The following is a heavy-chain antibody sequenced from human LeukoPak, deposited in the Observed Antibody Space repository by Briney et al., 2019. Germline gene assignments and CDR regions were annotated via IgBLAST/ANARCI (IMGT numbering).Heavy chain of an antibody. CDR3: ARGTQDYYYYYMDV. CDR2: ISSSGSTI. CDR1: GFTFTTYW. Sequence: GGSLRLSCAASGFTFTTYWMGWVRQAPGKGLEWVSYISSSGSTIYYADSVKGRFTISRDNAKNSLYLQMNSLRAEDTAVYYCARGTQDYYYYYMDVWGKGTTVTISS. J-gene: IGHJ6*03. V-gene: IGHV3-48*04.